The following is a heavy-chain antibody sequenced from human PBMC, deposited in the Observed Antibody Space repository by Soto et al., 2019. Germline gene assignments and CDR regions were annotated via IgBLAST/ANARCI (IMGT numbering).Heavy chain of an antibody. CDR3: ARREGLATISYYFDF. V-gene: IGHV4-39*01. D-gene: IGHD3-9*01. J-gene: IGHJ4*02. Sequence: QLQLQESGPGLVKPSETLSLTCSVSGDSINSDKYYWGWIRQPPGKGLEWIGSIYFRGNTYYNPSLQALVTISLDKSKSQFSLKLNSVTAADSAVYFCARREGLATISYYFDFWGQGALVTVSS. CDR1: GDSINSDKYY. CDR2: IYFRGNT.